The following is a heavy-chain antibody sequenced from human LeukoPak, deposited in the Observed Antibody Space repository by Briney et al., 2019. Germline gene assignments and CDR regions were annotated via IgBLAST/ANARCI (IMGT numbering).Heavy chain of an antibody. CDR1: GYTFTNYG. D-gene: IGHD4-17*01. V-gene: IGHV1-18*01. CDR3: ARRGGKNYGDYVVYYYYMDV. CDR2: ISTYNGDT. J-gene: IGHJ6*03. Sequence: ASVKVSCKASGYTFTNYGINWVRQAPGQGLEWMGWISTYNGDTNYAQKIQGRVTMTTDTSTSTAYMELRSLRSDDTAVYYCARRGGKNYGDYVVYYYYMDVWGKGTTVTVSS.